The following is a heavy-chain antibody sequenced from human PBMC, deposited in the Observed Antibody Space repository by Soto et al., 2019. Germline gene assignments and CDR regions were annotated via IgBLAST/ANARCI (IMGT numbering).Heavy chain of an antibody. D-gene: IGHD5-12*01. Sequence: SETLSLTCSVSGGSINSGDYYWSWIRQSPGKGLEWIGYIYYSGSTYYNPSLKRRSTISIDTSKNQFFLDVDSVTAADTAVYYCSRLYTGYDAFDYWGQGTLVTVSS. CDR3: SRLYTGYDAFDY. CDR2: IYYSGST. V-gene: IGHV4-30-4*01. CDR1: GGSINSGDYY. J-gene: IGHJ4*02.